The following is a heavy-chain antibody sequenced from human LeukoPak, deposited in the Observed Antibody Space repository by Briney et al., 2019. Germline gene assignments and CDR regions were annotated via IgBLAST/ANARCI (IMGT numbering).Heavy chain of an antibody. CDR2: INPSGGST. CDR3: ARRGEAVAGKYYFDY. J-gene: IGHJ4*02. Sequence: ASVKVSCKASGYTFTNYFMHWVRQAPGQGLEWMGIINPSGGSTTYAQKFQGRVTMTRDTSISTAYMELSRLRSDDTAVYYCARRGEAVAGKYYFDYWGQGTLVTVSS. V-gene: IGHV1-46*01. CDR1: GYTFTNYF. D-gene: IGHD6-19*01.